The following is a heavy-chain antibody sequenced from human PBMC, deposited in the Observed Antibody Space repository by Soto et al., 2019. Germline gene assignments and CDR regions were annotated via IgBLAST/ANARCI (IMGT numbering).Heavy chain of an antibody. D-gene: IGHD6-13*01. CDR3: AKDPRDSSSWRPSYYYGMDV. CDR1: GFTFSRYG. V-gene: IGHV3-30*18. J-gene: IGHJ6*02. CDR2: ISYDGSNK. Sequence: GGSLRLSCASSGFTFSRYGMHWVRQAPGNGLDWVAVISYDGSNKYYADSVKGRFTISRDNSKNTLYLQMNSLRAEDTAVYYCAKDPRDSSSWRPSYYYGMDVWGQGTTVTVSS.